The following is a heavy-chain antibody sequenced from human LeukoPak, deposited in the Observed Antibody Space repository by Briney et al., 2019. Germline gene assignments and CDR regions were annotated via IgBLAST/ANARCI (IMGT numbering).Heavy chain of an antibody. CDR1: GGSISGHY. V-gene: IGHV4-59*11. CDR3: ARGAGSRGGYYYYYMDV. Sequence: PSETLSLTCTVSGGSISGHYWSWIRQPPGKGLEWIGYIYYSGSTNYNPSLKSRVTISVDTSKNQFSLKLSSVTAADTAVYYCARGAGSRGGYYYYYMDVWGKGTTVTVSS. CDR2: IYYSGST. D-gene: IGHD3-10*01. J-gene: IGHJ6*03.